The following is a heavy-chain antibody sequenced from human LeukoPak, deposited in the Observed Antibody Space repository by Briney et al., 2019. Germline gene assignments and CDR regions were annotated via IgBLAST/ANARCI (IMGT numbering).Heavy chain of an antibody. Sequence: GRSLRLSCAASGITFSSYAMHWVRQAPGKGLEWVAVISYDGSNKYYADSVKGRFTISRDNSKNTLYLQMNSLRAEDTAVYYCAKDPLTNWLVGYFDYWGQGTLVTVSS. V-gene: IGHV3-30-3*01. CDR1: GITFSSYA. J-gene: IGHJ4*02. CDR2: ISYDGSNK. CDR3: AKDPLTNWLVGYFDY. D-gene: IGHD6-19*01.